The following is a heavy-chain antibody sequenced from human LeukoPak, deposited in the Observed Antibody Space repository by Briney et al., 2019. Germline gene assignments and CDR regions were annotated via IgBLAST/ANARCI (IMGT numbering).Heavy chain of an antibody. CDR1: GGTFSSYA. CDR2: IIPIFGTA. CDR3: ARAGGYYDSSGYFFDY. V-gene: IGHV1-69*05. J-gene: IGHJ4*02. Sequence: SVKVSCKAPGGTFSSYAISWVRQAPGQGLEWMGGIIPIFGTANYAQKFQGRVTITTDESTSTAYMELSSLRSEDTAVYYCARAGGYYDSSGYFFDYWGQGTLVTVSS. D-gene: IGHD3-22*01.